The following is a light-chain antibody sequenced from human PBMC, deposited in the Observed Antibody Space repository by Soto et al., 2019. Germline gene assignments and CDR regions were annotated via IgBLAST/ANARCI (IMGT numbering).Light chain of an antibody. CDR2: KAS. Sequence: DVQMTQYPSTMSASVGDRVTITCRASQTIDSWLAWYQQRPGKPPNLLIYKASTLASGLPSRFSGSGSGTEFTLTINSLQPDDFAPYYCQQYHIYSGTFGQGTKL. J-gene: IGKJ1*01. CDR1: QTIDSW. V-gene: IGKV1-5*03. CDR3: QQYHIYSGT.